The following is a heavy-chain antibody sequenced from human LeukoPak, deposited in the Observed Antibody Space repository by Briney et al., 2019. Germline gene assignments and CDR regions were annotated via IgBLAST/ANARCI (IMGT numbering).Heavy chain of an antibody. Sequence: GGSLRLSCAASGFTFSSYGMHWVRQAPGKGLEWVAVIWYGGSNKYYADSVKGRFTISRDNSKNTLDLQMNSLRAEDTAVYYCARESGGTYSVNYWGQGTLVTVSS. J-gene: IGHJ4*02. V-gene: IGHV3-33*01. CDR1: GFTFSSYG. CDR3: ARESGGTYSVNY. CDR2: IWYGGSNK. D-gene: IGHD2-15*01.